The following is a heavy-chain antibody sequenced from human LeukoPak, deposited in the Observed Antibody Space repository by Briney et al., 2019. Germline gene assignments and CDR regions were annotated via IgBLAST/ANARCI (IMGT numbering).Heavy chain of an antibody. D-gene: IGHD2-2*01. Sequence: PGGSLRLSCAASGFTFSTNAMSWVRQAPGKGLEWVSAISGSGGSTYYADSVKGRFTISRDNSKNTLYLQMNSLRAEDTAVYYCAKAGNVVVPAAIQIYFDYWGQGTLVTVSS. CDR1: GFTFSTNA. CDR2: ISGSGGST. CDR3: AKAGNVVVPAAIQIYFDY. J-gene: IGHJ4*02. V-gene: IGHV3-23*01.